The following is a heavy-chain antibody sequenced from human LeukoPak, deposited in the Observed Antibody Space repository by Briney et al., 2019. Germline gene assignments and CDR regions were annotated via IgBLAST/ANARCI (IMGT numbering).Heavy chain of an antibody. V-gene: IGHV1-18*01. CDR3: ASGGEAGYSSGWYAY. Sequence: ASVKVSCKASGYTFTSYGISWVRQAPGQGLEWMGWISAYNGKTNYAQKLEGRVTMTTATSTRTDYMELSRLRSDDAAVYYCASGGEAGYSSGWYAYWGQGTLVTVSS. CDR2: ISAYNGKT. CDR1: GYTFTSYG. D-gene: IGHD6-19*01. J-gene: IGHJ4*02.